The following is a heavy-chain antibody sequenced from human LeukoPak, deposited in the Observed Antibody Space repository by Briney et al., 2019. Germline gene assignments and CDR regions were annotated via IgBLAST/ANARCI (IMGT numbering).Heavy chain of an antibody. J-gene: IGHJ4*02. CDR1: GYTFTSYG. V-gene: IGHV1-18*01. D-gene: IGHD3-22*01. CDR3: ARGTYYYDSSGQLPHDY. CDR2: ISAYNGNT. Sequence: VASVKVSCKASGYTFTSYGISWVRQAPGQGLEWMGWISAYNGNTNYAQTLQGRVTMTTDTSTSTAYMELRSLRSDDTAVYYCARGTYYYDSSGQLPHDYWGQGTLVTVSS.